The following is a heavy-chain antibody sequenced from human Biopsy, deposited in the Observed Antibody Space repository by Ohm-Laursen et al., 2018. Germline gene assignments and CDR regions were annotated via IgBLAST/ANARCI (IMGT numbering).Heavy chain of an antibody. D-gene: IGHD3-22*01. CDR1: GDSITSYF. J-gene: IGHJ2*01. V-gene: IGHV4-59*01. CDR2: IYYRGNT. CDR3: ARDRGYYSDRTVPGYFDL. Sequence: GTLSLTCTVSGDSITSYFWNWIRQAPGKGLEWIGNIYYRGNTNYSPSLQSRVTISVDTSKNHLSLRLRSMTPADTAMYYCARDRGYYSDRTVPGYFDLWGRGTLVTVSS.